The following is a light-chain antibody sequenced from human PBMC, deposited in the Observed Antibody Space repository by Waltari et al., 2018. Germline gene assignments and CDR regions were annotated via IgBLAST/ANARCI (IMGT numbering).Light chain of an antibody. Sequence: EIVLTQSPGTLSSSPGDSATPSCRASQNVNSFLAWYQQKRGQAPRLLIYDASKRATGIPDRISGSGSGTDFTLTISSLEPEDFAIYYCQQRGNLPETFGRGTRVEMK. CDR1: QNVNSF. J-gene: IGKJ2*01. CDR2: DAS. V-gene: IGKV3-11*01. CDR3: QQRGNLPET.